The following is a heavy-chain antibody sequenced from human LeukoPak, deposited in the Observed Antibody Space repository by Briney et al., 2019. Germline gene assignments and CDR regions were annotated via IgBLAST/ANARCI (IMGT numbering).Heavy chain of an antibody. J-gene: IGHJ3*02. CDR1: GFTFSSYG. V-gene: IGHV3-23*01. Sequence: GGSLRLSCVASGFTFSSYGMSWVRQAPGKGLEWVSSISGSGTSTYYADSVKGRLTISRDNSNNTLYLQINSLRAEDTAVYYCAKDAGSSSTDAFDIWGQGTMVTVSS. D-gene: IGHD6-6*01. CDR2: ISGSGTST. CDR3: AKDAGSSSTDAFDI.